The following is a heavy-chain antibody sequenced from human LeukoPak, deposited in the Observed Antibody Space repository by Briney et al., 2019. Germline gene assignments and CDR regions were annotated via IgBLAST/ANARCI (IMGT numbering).Heavy chain of an antibody. Sequence: GGSLRLSCAASGFTFSHHWMTWVRQAPGKGLEWVANIKGDGSDQYYVESVKGRFTISRDNAKNSLNLQMNSLRAEDTAVYYCVRAKVGDITDFEYGGQGTLVTVSS. D-gene: IGHD1-26*01. CDR2: IKGDGSDQ. J-gene: IGHJ4*02. CDR1: GFTFSHHW. V-gene: IGHV3-7*01. CDR3: VRAKVGDITDFEY.